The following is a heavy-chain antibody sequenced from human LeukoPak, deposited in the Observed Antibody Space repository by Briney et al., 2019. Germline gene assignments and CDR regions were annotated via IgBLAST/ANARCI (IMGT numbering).Heavy chain of an antibody. J-gene: IGHJ4*02. V-gene: IGHV3-21*01. CDR3: ARDRNSGYSGYAFDC. D-gene: IGHD5-12*01. CDR1: GFTVSSNY. CDR2: ISTSSSYI. Sequence: GGSLRLSCAASGFTVSSNYMSWVRQAPGKGLEWVSSISTSSSYIYYADSVKGRFTISRDNAKNSLYLQMNSLRAEDTAVYYCARDRNSGYSGYAFDCWGQGTLVTVSS.